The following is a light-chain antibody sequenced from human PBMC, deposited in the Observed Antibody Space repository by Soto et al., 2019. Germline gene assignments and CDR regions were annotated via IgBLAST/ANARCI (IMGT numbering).Light chain of an antibody. CDR2: EVS. CDR3: CSYAGSRTPLI. J-gene: IGLJ1*01. Sequence: QSALTQAASVSGSPGQSITISCTGTSSDVGSYNLVSWYQQHPGKAPKLMIYEVSKRPSGLSNRFSGSKSGNTASLTISGLQAEDEADSYCCSYAGSRTPLIFGTGTKLTVL. CDR1: SSDVGSYNL. V-gene: IGLV2-23*02.